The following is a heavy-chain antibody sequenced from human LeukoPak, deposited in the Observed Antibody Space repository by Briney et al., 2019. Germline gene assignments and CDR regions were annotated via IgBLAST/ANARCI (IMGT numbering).Heavy chain of an antibody. Sequence: SQTLSLTCAISGDCVSSNSAAWNCIRQSPSRGLEWLGRTYYRYKWYSNYAVSVKSRITINPDTSKNQFSMQLNSVTPEDTAVYYCAIGVNGDLYYDYWGQGTLVTVSS. CDR3: AIGVNGDLYYDY. V-gene: IGHV6-1*01. J-gene: IGHJ4*02. CDR2: TYYRYKWYS. CDR1: GDCVSSNSAA.